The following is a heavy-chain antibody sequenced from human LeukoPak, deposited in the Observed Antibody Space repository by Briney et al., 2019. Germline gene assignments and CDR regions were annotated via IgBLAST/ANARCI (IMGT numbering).Heavy chain of an antibody. D-gene: IGHD5-18*01. Sequence: ASVKVSCKASGGTFSSYAISWVRQAPGQGLEWMGGIIPIFGTANYAQKFQGRVTITTDESTSTAYMELSSLRSEDTAVYYCARLDTAMPMAYFGYWGQGTLVTVSS. CDR1: GGTFSSYA. J-gene: IGHJ4*02. CDR2: IIPIFGTA. CDR3: ARLDTAMPMAYFGY. V-gene: IGHV1-69*05.